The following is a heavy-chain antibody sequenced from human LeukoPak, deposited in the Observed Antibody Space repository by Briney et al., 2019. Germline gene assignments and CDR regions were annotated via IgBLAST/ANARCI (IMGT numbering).Heavy chain of an antibody. Sequence: GASVKVSCKASGYTFTGYYMHWVRQAPGQGLEWMGWISAYNGNTKYAQKLQDRVTMTTDTSTSTAYMELRSLRSDDTAVYYCARVPGYLPEDYWGQGTLVTVSS. J-gene: IGHJ4*02. CDR1: GYTFTGYY. CDR3: ARVPGYLPEDY. V-gene: IGHV1-18*04. CDR2: ISAYNGNT. D-gene: IGHD1-1*01.